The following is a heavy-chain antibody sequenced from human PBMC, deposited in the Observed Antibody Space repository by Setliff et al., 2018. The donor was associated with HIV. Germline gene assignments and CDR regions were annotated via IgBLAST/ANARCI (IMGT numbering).Heavy chain of an antibody. CDR2: INHNELT. D-gene: IGHD3-22*01. CDR3: ARISNGFEPNAFDT. CDR1: GSSISSSNW. Sequence: PSETLSLTCVVSGSSISSSNWWGWIRQPPGKGLEWIGYINHNELTYYNPSLKSRIIMSVDTSKKQLSLKLSSVTAVDTAVYFCARISNGFEPNAFDTWGLGTMVTVSS. V-gene: IGHV4-28*01. J-gene: IGHJ3*02.